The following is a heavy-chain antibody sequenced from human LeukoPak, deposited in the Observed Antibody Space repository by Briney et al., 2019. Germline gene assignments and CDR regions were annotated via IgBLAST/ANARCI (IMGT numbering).Heavy chain of an antibody. CDR1: GFTLSIYA. Sequence: SGGSLRLSCAASGFTLSIYAMSGVRQAPGKGLEWVSAISGSGGSTYYADSVKGRFTISRDNSKNTLYLQMNSLRAEDTVVYYRAIDLSGPTKGAHLTGYYKARYYFDYWGQGTLVTVSS. D-gene: IGHD3-9*01. CDR2: ISGSGGST. CDR3: AIDLSGPTKGAHLTGYYKARYYFDY. V-gene: IGHV3-23*01. J-gene: IGHJ4*02.